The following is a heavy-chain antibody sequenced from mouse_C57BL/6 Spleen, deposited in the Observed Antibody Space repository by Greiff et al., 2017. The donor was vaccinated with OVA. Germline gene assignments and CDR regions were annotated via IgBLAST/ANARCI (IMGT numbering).Heavy chain of an antibody. CDR2: ISDGGSYT. CDR3: AREPTEGYFDV. J-gene: IGHJ1*03. CDR1: GFTFSSYA. V-gene: IGHV5-4*01. Sequence: EVKLVESGGGLVKPGGSLKLSCAASGFTFSSYAMSWVRQTPEKRLEWVATISDGGSYTYYPDNVKGRFTISRDNAKNNLYLQMSHLKSEDTAMYYCAREPTEGYFDVWGTGTTVTVSS.